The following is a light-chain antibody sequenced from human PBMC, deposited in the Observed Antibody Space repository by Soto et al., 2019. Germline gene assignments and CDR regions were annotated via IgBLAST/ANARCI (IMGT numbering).Light chain of an antibody. CDR3: QQYNYCPLT. Sequence: ETVMTQSPATLSVSPGERATLSCRASQSVSRNLAWYQQKPAQVPRLLIYGASTRATGVPARFSGSGSGTEFNLTISSLQSEDFAVYYCQQYNYCPLTFGGGTKVEIK. V-gene: IGKV3-15*01. CDR2: GAS. CDR1: QSVSRN. J-gene: IGKJ4*01.